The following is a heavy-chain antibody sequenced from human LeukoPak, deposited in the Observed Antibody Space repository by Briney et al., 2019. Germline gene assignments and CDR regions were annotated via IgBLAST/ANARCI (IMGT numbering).Heavy chain of an antibody. J-gene: IGHJ4*02. Sequence: ASVKVSCKASGYTFTGYYMHWVRQAPGQGLEWMGRINPNSGGTNYAQKFQGRVTMTRDTSISTAYMELSRLRSDDTAVYYCARDIAAAGNIDYWGQGTLVTVSS. CDR1: GYTFTGYY. D-gene: IGHD6-13*01. CDR3: ARDIAAAGNIDY. V-gene: IGHV1-2*06. CDR2: INPNSGGT.